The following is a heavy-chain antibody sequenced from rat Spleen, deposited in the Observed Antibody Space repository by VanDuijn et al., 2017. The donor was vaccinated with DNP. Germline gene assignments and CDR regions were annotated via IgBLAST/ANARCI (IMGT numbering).Heavy chain of an antibody. D-gene: IGHD1-10*01. CDR1: GFSLSSYS. Sequence: QVQLKESGPGLVQPSETLSLTCTVSGFSLSSYSISWVRQPSGKGPEWMGRMWYYGDTAYNSALKSRLSISRDTSKNQVFLKMNSLQTDDTAIYYCTRDGDNNYWFAFWGQGTLVTVSS. CDR2: MWYYGDT. J-gene: IGHJ3*01. V-gene: IGHV2-63*01. CDR3: TRDGDNNYWFAF.